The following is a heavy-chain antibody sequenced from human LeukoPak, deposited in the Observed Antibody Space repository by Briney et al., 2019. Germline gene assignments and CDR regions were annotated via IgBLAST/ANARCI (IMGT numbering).Heavy chain of an antibody. D-gene: IGHD3-22*01. V-gene: IGHV1-69*05. CDR2: INPIFGTA. CDR3: ARDQYDSSGYYYY. J-gene: IGHJ4*02. Sequence: SVKVSCKASGGTFSSYAISWVRQAPAQGLEWMGRINPIFGTANYAQKFQGRVTITKDESTSTAYMELSSLRSEDTAVYYCARDQYDSSGYYYYWGQGTLVTVSS. CDR1: GGTFSSYA.